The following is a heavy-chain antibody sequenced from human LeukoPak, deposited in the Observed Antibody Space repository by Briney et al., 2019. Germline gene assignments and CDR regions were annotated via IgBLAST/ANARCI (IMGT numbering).Heavy chain of an antibody. Sequence: GGSLRLSCAASGFTFSSYSMNWVRQAPGKGLEWVSSTSSSSSYIYYADSVKGRFTISRDNAKNSLYLQMNSLRAEDTAVYYCARVADRTHAFDIWGQGTMVTVSS. CDR1: GFTFSSYS. D-gene: IGHD2-21*01. CDR2: TSSSSSYI. CDR3: ARVADRTHAFDI. V-gene: IGHV3-21*01. J-gene: IGHJ3*02.